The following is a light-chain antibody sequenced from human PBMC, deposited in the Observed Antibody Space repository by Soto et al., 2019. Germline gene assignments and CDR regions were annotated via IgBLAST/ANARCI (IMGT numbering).Light chain of an antibody. J-gene: IGKJ1*01. V-gene: IGKV2-30*01. CDR2: MVS. Sequence: DVVMTQSPLSLPVTLGQPASISCRSTQNIVYSDGNIYLNWFQQRPGQSPRRLIYMVSKRDSGVPDRFSGSGSGTDFTLKISRVEAEDVGVYYCMQGTHWPWTFGQGTKVE. CDR1: QNIVYSDGNIY. CDR3: MQGTHWPWT.